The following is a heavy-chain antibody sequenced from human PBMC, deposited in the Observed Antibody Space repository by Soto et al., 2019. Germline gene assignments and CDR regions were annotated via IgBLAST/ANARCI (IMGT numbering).Heavy chain of an antibody. V-gene: IGHV2-26*01. Sequence: VSGPTLVNPTETLTLTCTVSGFSLSNARMGVSWIRQPPGKALEWLAHIFSNDEKSYSTSLKSRLTISKDTSKSQAVLTMTNMDPVDTATYYCARIQGPYYYYYMDVWGKGTTVTVSS. CDR1: GFSLSNARMG. J-gene: IGHJ6*03. CDR3: ARIQGPYYYYYMDV. CDR2: IFSNDEK.